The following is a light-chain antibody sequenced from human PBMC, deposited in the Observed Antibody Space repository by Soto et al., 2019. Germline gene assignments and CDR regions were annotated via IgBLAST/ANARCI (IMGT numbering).Light chain of an antibody. CDR2: DAS. CDR3: HQYDDYPLT. V-gene: IGKV1-5*01. J-gene: IGKJ4*01. Sequence: IQMTQSPSTLSASVGDRVTITCRASQSIKNWLAWYQQKPGTAPKFLIYDASTLESGVPSRFSGSGSGTEFTLTISSLQADDFAPYFCHQYDDYPLTFAGGTKVEIK. CDR1: QSIKNW.